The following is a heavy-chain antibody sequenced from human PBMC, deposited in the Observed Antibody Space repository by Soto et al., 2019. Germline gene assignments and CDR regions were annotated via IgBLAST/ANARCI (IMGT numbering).Heavy chain of an antibody. V-gene: IGHV1-18*01. CDR1: GYTFTTYG. CDR3: ARDYGDYDYGMDV. Sequence: QVPLVQSGAEVRKPGASVNVSCKASGYTFTTYGISWVRQAPGQGLEWMGWITAYNGDTKFAQNLQGRVTMTTDTPTSTAYMELRSLSSDDTAVYYCARDYGDYDYGMDVWGQGTTVTVSS. J-gene: IGHJ6*02. CDR2: ITAYNGDT. D-gene: IGHD4-17*01.